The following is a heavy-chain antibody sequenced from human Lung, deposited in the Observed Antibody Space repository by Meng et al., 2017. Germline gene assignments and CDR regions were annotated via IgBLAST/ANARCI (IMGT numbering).Heavy chain of an antibody. CDR3: SGHVDY. Sequence: ELQLVESGGGFLTLGGSLSLSCAASGFTFSNAWMTWVRQAPGKGLEWIGRMKSNVDGGTVDYAAAVKGRFFISRDDSENTFYLQMNSLKTEDTAVYYCSGHVDYWGHGTLVTVSS. J-gene: IGHJ4*01. V-gene: IGHV3-15*01. CDR2: MKSNVDGGTV. CDR1: GFTFSNAW.